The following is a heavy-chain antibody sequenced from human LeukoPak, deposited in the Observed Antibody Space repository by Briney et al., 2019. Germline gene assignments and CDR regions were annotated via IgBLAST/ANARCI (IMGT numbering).Heavy chain of an antibody. D-gene: IGHD3-10*01. CDR3: ARVHHYGSGSYPPQRYYYYGMDV. V-gene: IGHV1-18*04. J-gene: IGHJ6*04. CDR2: ISAYNGNT. CDR1: GYTFTSYG. Sequence: ASVKVSCKASGYTFTSYGISWVRQAPGQGLEWMGWISAYNGNTNYAQKLQGRVTMTTDTSTSTAYMELRSLRSDDTAVYYCARVHHYGSGSYPPQRYYYYGMDVWGKGTTVTVSS.